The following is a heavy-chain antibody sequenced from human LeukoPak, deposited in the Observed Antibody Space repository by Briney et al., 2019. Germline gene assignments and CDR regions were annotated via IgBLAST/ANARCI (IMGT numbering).Heavy chain of an antibody. CDR3: AKDMIAGSDYDFWSGYIPHDY. V-gene: IGHV3-9*01. CDR2: ISWNSGSI. CDR1: GFTFDDYA. J-gene: IGHJ4*02. D-gene: IGHD3-3*01. Sequence: PGGSLRLSCAASGFTFDDYAMPWVRQAPGKGLEWVSGISWNSGSIGYADSVKGRFTISRDNAKNSLYLQMNSLRAEDTALYYCAKDMIAGSDYDFWSGYIPHDYWGQGTLVTVSS.